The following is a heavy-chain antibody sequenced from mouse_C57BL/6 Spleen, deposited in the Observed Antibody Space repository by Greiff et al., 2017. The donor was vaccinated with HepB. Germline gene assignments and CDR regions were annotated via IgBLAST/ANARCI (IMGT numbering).Heavy chain of an antibody. D-gene: IGHD1-1*01. J-gene: IGHJ3*01. CDR3: TFYYGSSLAWFAY. CDR1: GFNIKDDY. CDR2: IDPENGDT. V-gene: IGHV14-4*01. Sequence: VQLQQSGAELVRPGASVKLSCTASGFNIKDDYMHWVKQRPEQGLEWIGWIDPENGDTEYASKFQGKATITADTSSNTAYLQLSSLTSEDTAVYYCTFYYGSSLAWFAYWGQGTLVTVSA.